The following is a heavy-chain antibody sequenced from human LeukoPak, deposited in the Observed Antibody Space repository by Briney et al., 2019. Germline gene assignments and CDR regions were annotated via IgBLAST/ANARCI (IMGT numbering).Heavy chain of an antibody. CDR3: ARAGPAAGTSVDYYYYMDV. D-gene: IGHD6-13*01. CDR1: GFTFSDYY. Sequence: GGSLRLSCAASGFTFSDYYKSRIRQAPGKGLEWVSYISSSGSTIYYADSVKGRFTISRDNAKNSLYLQMNSLRAEDTAVYYCARAGPAAGTSVDYYYYMDVWGKGTTVTVSS. J-gene: IGHJ6*03. V-gene: IGHV3-11*01. CDR2: ISSSGSTI.